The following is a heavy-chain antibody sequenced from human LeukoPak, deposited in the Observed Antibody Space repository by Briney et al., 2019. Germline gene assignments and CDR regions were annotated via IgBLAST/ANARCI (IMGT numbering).Heavy chain of an antibody. Sequence: GGSLRLSCAASGFSFSNYGMHWVRQPPGKGLEWVAVISYDGSSKFYIDSVKGRFTISRDNSKNTLDLQMNSLRAEDTAVYYCAKLAGIRGWFVYYFDYWGQGTLVTVS. D-gene: IGHD6-19*01. CDR3: AKLAGIRGWFVYYFDY. CDR1: GFSFSNYG. J-gene: IGHJ4*02. V-gene: IGHV3-30*18. CDR2: ISYDGSSK.